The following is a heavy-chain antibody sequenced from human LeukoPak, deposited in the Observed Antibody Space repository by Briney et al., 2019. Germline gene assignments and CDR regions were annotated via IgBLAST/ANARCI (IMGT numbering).Heavy chain of an antibody. CDR2: ISYDGSNK. CDR1: GFTFSSYA. CDR3: VGELLTAAGTIGAFDI. D-gene: IGHD6-13*01. Sequence: GRSLRLSCAASGFTFSSYAMHWVRQAPGKGLEWVAVISYDGSNKYYAGSVKGRFTISRDNSKSTLFLQMSSLAAEDTAVYYCVGELLTAAGTIGAFDIWGQGTMVTVSS. V-gene: IGHV3-30-3*01. J-gene: IGHJ3*02.